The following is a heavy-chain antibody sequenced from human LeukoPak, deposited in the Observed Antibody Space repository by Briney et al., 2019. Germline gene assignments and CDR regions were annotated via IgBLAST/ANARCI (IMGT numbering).Heavy chain of an antibody. CDR2: IYYSGST. D-gene: IGHD3-22*01. V-gene: IGHV4-30-4*01. CDR1: GGSISSGGYY. Sequence: SETLSLTCTVSGGSISSGGYYWSWIRQPPGKGLEWIGYIYYSGSTYYNPSLKSRVTISVDTSKNQFSLKLSSVTAADTAVYYCARDLWLDYYDSSGFSLRYFDLWGRGTLVTVSS. CDR3: ARDLWLDYYDSSGFSLRYFDL. J-gene: IGHJ2*01.